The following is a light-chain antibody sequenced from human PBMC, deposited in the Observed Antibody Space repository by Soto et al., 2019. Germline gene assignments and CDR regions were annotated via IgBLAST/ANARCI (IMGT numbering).Light chain of an antibody. Sequence: QSVLTQPPSVSAAPGQKVTISCSGTYSNIGNNFVSWYQQLPGTAPKLLIYDNNKRPSGIPDRFSGSKSGTSATLGITGLQTGDEADYYCGTWDYSLSAVVFGGGTKLTVL. CDR3: GTWDYSLSAVV. CDR2: DNN. V-gene: IGLV1-51*01. J-gene: IGLJ2*01. CDR1: YSNIGNNF.